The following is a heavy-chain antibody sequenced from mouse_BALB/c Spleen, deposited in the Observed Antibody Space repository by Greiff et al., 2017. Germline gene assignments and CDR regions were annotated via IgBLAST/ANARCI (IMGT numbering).Heavy chain of an antibody. J-gene: IGHJ3*01. CDR1: GFNIKDYY. Sequence: VQLQQSGAELVRPGALVKLSCKASGFNIKDYYMHWVKQRPEQGLEWIGRIDPANGNTKYDPKFQGKATITADTSSNTAYLQLSSLTSEDTAVYYCALYYDYDGGWFAYWGQGTLVTVSA. CDR2: IDPANGNT. CDR3: ALYYDYDGGWFAY. V-gene: IGHV14-1*02. D-gene: IGHD2-4*01.